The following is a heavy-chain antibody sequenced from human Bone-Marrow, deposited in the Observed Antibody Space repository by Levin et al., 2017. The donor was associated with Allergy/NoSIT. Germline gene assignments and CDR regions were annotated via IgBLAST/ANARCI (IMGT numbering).Heavy chain of an antibody. CDR1: GFTFSSYG. V-gene: IGHV3-30*18. CDR2: ISYDGGNE. J-gene: IGHJ3*02. Sequence: PGGSLRLSCAASGFTFSSYGMHWVRQAPGKGLEWVAVISYDGGNEYYVDSVKGRFTVSRDNSKNTLYLQMNSLRAEDTAVYYCAKRHVSGAHLGAFDIWGPGTMVSVSS. D-gene: IGHD1-26*01. CDR3: AKRHVSGAHLGAFDI.